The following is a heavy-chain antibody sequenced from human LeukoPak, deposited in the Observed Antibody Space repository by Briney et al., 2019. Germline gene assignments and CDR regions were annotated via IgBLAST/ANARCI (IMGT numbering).Heavy chain of an antibody. CDR2: INPNSGGT. Sequence: SVNVSCKASGYTFTAYYMQWVRPAPGRRLDWMGLINPNSGGTNYAQKFQGRVTMTRATSISTAYMELSRLRSDDTAVYYCARDDGDDAFDIWGQGTMVTVSS. CDR3: ARDDGDDAFDI. V-gene: IGHV1-2*02. J-gene: IGHJ3*02. D-gene: IGHD4-17*01. CDR1: GYTFTAYY.